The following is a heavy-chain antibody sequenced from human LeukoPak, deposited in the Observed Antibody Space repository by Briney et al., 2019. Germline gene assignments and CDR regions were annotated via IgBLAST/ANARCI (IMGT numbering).Heavy chain of an antibody. V-gene: IGHV4-30-4*01. CDR1: GGSINSGDYY. CDR2: IYYSGST. D-gene: IGHD2-2*01. CDR3: ATVEPAAVGQPNDC. Sequence: SQTLSLTCTVSGGSINSGDYYWSWIRQPPGKGLEWIGYIYYSGSTYYTPSLKSRVTISIDTSKNQFSLQLRSVTAAETAVYYCATVEPAAVGQPNDCWGQGTLVTVSS. J-gene: IGHJ4*02.